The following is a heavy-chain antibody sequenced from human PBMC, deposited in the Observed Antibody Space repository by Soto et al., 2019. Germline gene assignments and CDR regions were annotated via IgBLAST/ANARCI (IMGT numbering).Heavy chain of an antibody. CDR2: IKQDGSER. Sequence: EVQLVESGGGLVQPGGSLRLSCEVSGFTFSSYWMSWVRQAPGKGLEWVANIKQDGSERYYADSVKGRFTISRDNAKNSLYLQMNSLSAEDTAVYYCAQDLAMRYFDWTYWGQGILVTVSS. J-gene: IGHJ4*02. CDR1: GFTFSSYW. CDR3: AQDLAMRYFDWTY. V-gene: IGHV3-7*01. D-gene: IGHD3-9*01.